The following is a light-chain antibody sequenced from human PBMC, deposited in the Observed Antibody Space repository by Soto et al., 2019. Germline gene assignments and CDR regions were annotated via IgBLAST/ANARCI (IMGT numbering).Light chain of an antibody. Sequence: DIQLTQSPSFLSASVGDRITITCRASQDIRNFLAWYQQTPGKAPNLLIYASSTLQSGVPLRSSGSGSATEFTLIISRLQPKDFATNFCQPVNTYPFTFGPGTKVDVK. CDR2: ASS. CDR3: QPVNTYPFT. J-gene: IGKJ3*01. CDR1: QDIRNF. V-gene: IGKV1-9*01.